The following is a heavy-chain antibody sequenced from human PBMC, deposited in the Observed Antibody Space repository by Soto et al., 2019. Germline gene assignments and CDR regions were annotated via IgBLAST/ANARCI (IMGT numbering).Heavy chain of an antibody. D-gene: IGHD3-10*01. CDR1: GYTFNTYG. CDR2: INAYNDDT. J-gene: IGHJ3*02. CDR3: ARGAMVRGVNIASAFDI. Sequence: GASVKVSCKACGYTFNTYGITWVRQAPGQGLEWMGWINAYNDDTNYGQDFQGRVTMTTDTSTSTAYMELRSLRSDDTAVYYCARGAMVRGVNIASAFDIWGQGTMVTVSS. V-gene: IGHV1-18*04.